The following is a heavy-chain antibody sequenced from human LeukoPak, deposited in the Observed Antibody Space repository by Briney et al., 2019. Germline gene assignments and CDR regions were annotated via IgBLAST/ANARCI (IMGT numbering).Heavy chain of an antibody. CDR2: ISSSGSTI. D-gene: IGHD2-8*01. CDR3: ARTNSLYFDY. CDR1: GFTFSSYE. Sequence: GGSLRLSCAASGFTFSSYEMNWVRQAPGKGLEWVSYISSSGSTIYYADSVKGRFTISRDNAKNSLYLQMNSLRAEDTALYYCARTNSLYFDYWGQGTLVTVSS. J-gene: IGHJ4*02. V-gene: IGHV3-48*03.